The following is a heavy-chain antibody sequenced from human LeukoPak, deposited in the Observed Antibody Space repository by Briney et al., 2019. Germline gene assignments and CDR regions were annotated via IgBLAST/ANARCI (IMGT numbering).Heavy chain of an antibody. CDR3: AGRITMVRGVSKVDY. CDR1: GFTFSSYE. CDR2: ISSSGSTI. J-gene: IGHJ4*02. Sequence: GGSLRLSCAASGFTFSSYEMNWVRQAPGKGLEWGSYISSSGSTIYYADSVKGRFTISRDNAKNSLYLQMNSLRAEDTAVYYCAGRITMVRGVSKVDYWGQGTLVTVSS. V-gene: IGHV3-48*03. D-gene: IGHD3-10*01.